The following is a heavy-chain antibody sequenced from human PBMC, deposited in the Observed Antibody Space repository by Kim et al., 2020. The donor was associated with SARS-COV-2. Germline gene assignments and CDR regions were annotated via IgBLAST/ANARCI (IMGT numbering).Heavy chain of an antibody. CDR1: GGSISSYY. CDR3: ARLVGKLLPYYYYGMDV. V-gene: IGHV4-59*08. CDR2: IYYSGST. D-gene: IGHD3-10*01. J-gene: IGHJ6*02. Sequence: SETLSLTCTVSGGSISSYYWSWIRQPPGKGLEWIGYIYYSGSTNYNPSLKSRVTISVDTSKNQFSLKLSSVTAADTTVYYCARLVGKLLPYYYYGMDVWGQGTTVTVSS.